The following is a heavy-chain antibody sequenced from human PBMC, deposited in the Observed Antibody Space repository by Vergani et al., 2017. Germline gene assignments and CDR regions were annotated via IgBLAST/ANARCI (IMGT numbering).Heavy chain of an antibody. CDR3: ARDGRTLWPYD. J-gene: IGHJ4*02. V-gene: IGHV3-66*02. D-gene: IGHD1-26*01. CDR1: GFTVSSNY. CDR2: IYSGGTT. Sequence: EVQLVESGGGIVKPGGSLRLSCVASGFTVSSNYMSWVRQAPGKGLEWVSVIYSGGTTYYADSVKGRFTISRDNSKNTLYLQMNSLRAEDTAVYYCARDGRTLWPYDWGQGTLVTVSS.